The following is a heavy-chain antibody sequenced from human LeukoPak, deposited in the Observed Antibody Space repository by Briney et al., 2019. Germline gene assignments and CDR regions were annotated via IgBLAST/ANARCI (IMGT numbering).Heavy chain of an antibody. CDR2: INPNSGGT. Sequence: GASVKVSCKASGYTFTGYYMHWVRQAPGQGLEWMGWINPNSGGTNYAQKFQGRVTMTRDTSISTAYMELSRLRSDDTAVYYCARDPMVYAIGLVSDYWGQGTLVTVSS. D-gene: IGHD2-8*01. J-gene: IGHJ4*02. V-gene: IGHV1-2*02. CDR1: GYTFTGYY. CDR3: ARDPMVYAIGLVSDY.